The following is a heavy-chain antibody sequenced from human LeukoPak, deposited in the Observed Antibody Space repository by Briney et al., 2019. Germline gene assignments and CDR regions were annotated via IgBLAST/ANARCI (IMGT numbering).Heavy chain of an antibody. J-gene: IGHJ4*02. CDR3: ARATIVGRATH. D-gene: IGHD1-26*01. Sequence: PSETLSLTCTVSGGSISSGDYYWRWIRQPPGKGLEWIGYIYYSGSTYYNPSLKSRVTISVDTSKNQFSLKLSSVTAADTAVYYCARATIVGRATHWGQGTLVTVSS. CDR1: GGSISSGDYY. V-gene: IGHV4-30-4*08. CDR2: IYYSGST.